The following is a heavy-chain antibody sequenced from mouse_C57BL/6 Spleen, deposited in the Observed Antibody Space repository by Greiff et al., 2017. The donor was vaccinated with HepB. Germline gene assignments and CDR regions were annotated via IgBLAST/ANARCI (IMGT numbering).Heavy chain of an antibody. V-gene: IGHV14-4*01. D-gene: IGHD1-1*01. Sequence: EVQLQESGAELVRPGASVKLSCTASGFNIKDDYMHWVKQRPEQGLEWIGWIDPENGDTEYASKFQGKATITADTSSNTAYLQLSSLTSEDTAVYYCTPLSYGSSYKYFDVWGTGTTVTVSS. CDR1: GFNIKDDY. CDR3: TPLSYGSSYKYFDV. CDR2: IDPENGDT. J-gene: IGHJ1*03.